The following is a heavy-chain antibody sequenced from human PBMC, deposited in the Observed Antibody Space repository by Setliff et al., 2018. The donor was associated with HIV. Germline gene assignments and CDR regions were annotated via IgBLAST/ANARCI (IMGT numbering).Heavy chain of an antibody. J-gene: IGHJ1*01. CDR3: STGWGLYDNRHTAAGYLQH. Sequence: ASVKVSCKVSGYTLSELSVHWVRQAPGKGLEWMGGFDPEDGERIYAQKFQDRVTMTEDTSSDTAYMEMSGLTSEDSAVYFCSTGWGLYDNRHTAAGYLQHWGQGTLVTVSS. D-gene: IGHD3-22*01. CDR1: GYTLSELS. CDR2: FDPEDGER. V-gene: IGHV1-24*01.